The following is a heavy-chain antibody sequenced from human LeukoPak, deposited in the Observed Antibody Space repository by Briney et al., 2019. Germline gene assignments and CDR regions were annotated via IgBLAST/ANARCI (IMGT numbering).Heavy chain of an antibody. CDR2: FDPEDGET. CDR3: ATDLRGFDY. D-gene: IGHD3-10*01. CDR1: GYTFTDNY. J-gene: IGHJ4*02. Sequence: GASVKVSCKSFGYTFTDNYIQWVRQAPGKGLEWMGGFDPEDGETIYAQKFQGRVTMTEDTSTDTAYMELSSLRSEDTAVYYCATDLRGFDYWGQGTLVTVSS. V-gene: IGHV1-24*01.